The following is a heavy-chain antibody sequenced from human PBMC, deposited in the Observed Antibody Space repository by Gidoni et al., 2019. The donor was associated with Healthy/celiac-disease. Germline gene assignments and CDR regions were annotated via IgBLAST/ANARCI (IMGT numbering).Heavy chain of an antibody. CDR1: GFTCSSYA. CDR3: ARGGLFYYGSGRYSSYFDY. CDR2: ISYDGSNK. Sequence: QVQLVEAGGGRVQPGRSMRLSCNASGFTCSSYAMHWVRQAPGKGLEWVAVISYDGSNKSYADSVKGRFTISRDNSKNTLYLQMNSLRAEDTAVYYCARGGLFYYGSGRYSSYFDYLGQGTLVPVSS. J-gene: IGHJ4*02. V-gene: IGHV3-30-3*01. D-gene: IGHD3-10*01.